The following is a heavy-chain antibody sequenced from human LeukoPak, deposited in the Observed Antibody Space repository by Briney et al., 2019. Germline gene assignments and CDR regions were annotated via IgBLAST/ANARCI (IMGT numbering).Heavy chain of an antibody. Sequence: SETLSLTCTVSGGSISSYYWSWIRQPAGKGLEWIGRIYTSGSTNYNPSLKSRVTMSVDTSKNQFSLKLSSVTAADTAVYYCARGRPDRQLLAWFDPWGQGTLVTVSS. J-gene: IGHJ5*02. CDR1: GGSISSYY. CDR3: ARGRPDRQLLAWFDP. D-gene: IGHD2-2*01. V-gene: IGHV4-4*07. CDR2: IYTSGST.